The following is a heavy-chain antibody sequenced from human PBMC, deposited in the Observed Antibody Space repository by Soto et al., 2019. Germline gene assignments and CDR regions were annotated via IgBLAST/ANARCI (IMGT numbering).Heavy chain of an antibody. D-gene: IGHD3-22*01. J-gene: IGHJ6*01. CDR3: ARVARGYNYDRYRLDV. CDR1: GADIGSSY. V-gene: IGHV4-59*01. CDR2: IYYSGST. Sequence: WVPRSLTRFISGADIGSSYRIWVPHSPGMGLEWLGYIYYSGSTNYNPSLKSRLTISLDTSKKQFSLKLTSVTAADTTVYYCARVARGYNYDRYRLDVSRQRTTVTVS.